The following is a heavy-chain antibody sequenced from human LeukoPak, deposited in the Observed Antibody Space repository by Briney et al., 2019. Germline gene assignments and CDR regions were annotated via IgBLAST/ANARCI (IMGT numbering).Heavy chain of an antibody. V-gene: IGHV1-69*13. CDR1: GGTFSSYA. D-gene: IGHD3-10*01. CDR2: IIPIFGTA. CDR3: ARKIVDYYGSGSYYNPYLDY. Sequence: AASVKVSCKASGGTFSSYAISWVRQAPGQGLEWMGGIIPIFGTANYAQKFQGRVTITADESTSTAYMELSSLGSEDTAVYYCARKIVDYYGSGSYYNPYLDYWGQGTLVTVSS. J-gene: IGHJ4*02.